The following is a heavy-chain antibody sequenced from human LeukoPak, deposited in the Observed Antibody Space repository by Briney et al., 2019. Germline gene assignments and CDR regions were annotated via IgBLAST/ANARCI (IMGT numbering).Heavy chain of an antibody. CDR1: GFPFNDYS. CDR2: IGISSGNT. D-gene: IGHD1-1*01. J-gene: IGHJ4*02. CDR3: ARDHNYAFDN. Sequence: GGSLRLSCAASGFPFNDYSMNWVRQAQGKGLEWISYIGISSGNTKYADSVKGRFTISGDNAKNSLYLQMNNLRVEDTAVYYCARDHNYAFDNWGQGTLVTVSS. V-gene: IGHV3-48*04.